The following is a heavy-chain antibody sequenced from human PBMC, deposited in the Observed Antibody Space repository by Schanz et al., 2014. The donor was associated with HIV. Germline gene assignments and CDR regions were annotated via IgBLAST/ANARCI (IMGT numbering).Heavy chain of an antibody. CDR1: GGTFSSYA. J-gene: IGHJ6*02. CDR3: ARVSGEDYYGMDV. Sequence: QVRLVQSGAEVTKPGSSVKVSCKASGGTFSSYAINWVRQAPGQGLEWMGGISPIFGTAKYAQKFQGRLTMTRDTSTNTVYMELSSLRSEDTAVYYCARVSGEDYYGMDVWGQGTTVTVSS. V-gene: IGHV1-69*06. D-gene: IGHD3-10*01. CDR2: ISPIFGTA.